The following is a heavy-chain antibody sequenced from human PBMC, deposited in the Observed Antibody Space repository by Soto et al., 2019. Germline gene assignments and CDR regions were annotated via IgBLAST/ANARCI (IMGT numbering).Heavy chain of an antibody. CDR3: ARDSFVRVHGAAS. J-gene: IGHJ5*02. V-gene: IGHV1-58*01. D-gene: IGHD3-10*01. CDR1: GFTFTSSA. CDR2: IVVGSGNT. Sequence: ASVKVSCKASGFTFTSSAVQWVRQARGQRLEWIGWIVVGSGNTNYAQKFQERVTITRDTSKNQFSLELSSVTAADTAVYYCARDSFVRVHGAASWGQGTQVTVSS.